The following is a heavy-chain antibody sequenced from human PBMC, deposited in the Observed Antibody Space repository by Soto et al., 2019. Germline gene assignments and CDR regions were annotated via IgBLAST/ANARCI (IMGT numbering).Heavy chain of an antibody. Sequence: EVQLLESGGGSVQPGGSLRLSCAASGFTFDSYALSWVRQAPGKGLEWVSTISAGGGSTYYADSVKGRFTISRDNSKNTLDLQLNSLRAEDTAVFYCAKGFGGTYGWYYFDYCGQGTLVTVSS. CDR3: AKGFGGTYGWYYFDY. J-gene: IGHJ4*02. V-gene: IGHV3-23*01. D-gene: IGHD1-26*01. CDR2: ISAGGGST. CDR1: GFTFDSYA.